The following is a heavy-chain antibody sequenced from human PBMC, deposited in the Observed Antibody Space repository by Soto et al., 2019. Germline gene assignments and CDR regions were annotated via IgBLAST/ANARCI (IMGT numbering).Heavy chain of an antibody. V-gene: IGHV3-74*01. Sequence: EVQLVESGGGLVQPGGSLRLSCAVSGFTFSSDWMHWVRQAPGKGLVWVSRINSDGSSTSYEDSVKGRFTISRDNAKNTLYLRMNSLRAEDTAVYYCASPLLGVIIGYWGQGTLVTVSS. CDR2: INSDGSST. CDR3: ASPLLGVIIGY. J-gene: IGHJ4*02. D-gene: IGHD3-3*01. CDR1: GFTFSSDW.